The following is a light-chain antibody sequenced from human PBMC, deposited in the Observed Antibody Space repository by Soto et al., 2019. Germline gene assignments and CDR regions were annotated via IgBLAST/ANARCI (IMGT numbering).Light chain of an antibody. J-gene: IGLJ1*01. V-gene: IGLV2-14*01. CDR3: SAYTSSTTYV. CDR1: SSDVGAYNY. Sequence: QSVLTQPASVSGSPGQSITISCTGTSSDVGAYNYVSWYQQHPGKAPKLMIYEVSNRPSGVSNRFSGSKSGHTASLTISGLQAEDEAEYYCSAYTSSTTYVFGTGTQLTVL. CDR2: EVS.